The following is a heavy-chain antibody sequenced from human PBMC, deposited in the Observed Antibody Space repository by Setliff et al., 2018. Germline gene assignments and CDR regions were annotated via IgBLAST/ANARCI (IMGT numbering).Heavy chain of an antibody. CDR2: INNYNTNT. CDR3: ARINFYVSSGHYYAPDY. CDR1: GYTFTNYG. V-gene: IGHV1-18*01. J-gene: IGHJ4*02. D-gene: IGHD3-22*01. Sequence: ASVKVSCKASGYTFTNYGITWVRQAPGQGLEWMGWINNYNTNTKYAQKLQGRVTMTTDTSTSTAYMELRSLRSDDTAVYHCARINFYVSSGHYYAPDYWGQGTLVTVSS.